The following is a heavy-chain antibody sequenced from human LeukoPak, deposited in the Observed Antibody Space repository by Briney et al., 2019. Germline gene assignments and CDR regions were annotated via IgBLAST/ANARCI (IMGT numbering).Heavy chain of an antibody. V-gene: IGHV1-58*02. D-gene: IGHD6-19*01. CDR1: GFTFTSSA. Sequence: SVKVSCKASGFTFTSSAMQWVRQARGQRLEWIGWIVVGSGNTNYAQKFQERVTITRDMSTSTAYMELSSLRSEDTAVYYCAAVGAVAGTLTYYYYGMDVWGRGTTVTVSS. J-gene: IGHJ6*02. CDR3: AAVGAVAGTLTYYYYGMDV. CDR2: IVVGSGNT.